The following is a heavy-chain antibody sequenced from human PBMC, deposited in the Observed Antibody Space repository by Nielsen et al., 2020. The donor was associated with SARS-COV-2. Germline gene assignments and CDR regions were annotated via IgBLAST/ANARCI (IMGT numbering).Heavy chain of an antibody. CDR2: IYFTGRT. CDR3: AREASGYDHYKYGMDV. Sequence: LRLSCTVSGASISSGGYFWSWIRQHPGKGLEWIGYIYFTGRTSYNPSLKSRVAMSEDTSKNQFSLDLKSVTAADTAVYYCAREASGYDHYKYGMDVWGLGATVTVSS. CDR1: GASISSGGYF. J-gene: IGHJ6*02. D-gene: IGHD5-12*01. V-gene: IGHV4-31*03.